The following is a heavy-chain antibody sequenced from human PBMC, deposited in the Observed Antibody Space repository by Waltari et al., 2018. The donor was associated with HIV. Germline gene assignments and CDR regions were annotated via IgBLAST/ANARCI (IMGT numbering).Heavy chain of an antibody. V-gene: IGHV4-39*01. CDR1: GGSIGSSSYY. D-gene: IGHD2-2*01. CDR2: IYYSGST. CDR3: ARRRQLTGAFDI. Sequence: QLQLQESGPGLVKPSETLSLTCTVPGGSIGSSSYYWGWIGQPPGKGLEWIGSIYYSGSTYYNPSLKSRVTISVDTSKNQFSLKLSSVTAADTAVYYCARRRQLTGAFDIWGQGTMVTVSS. J-gene: IGHJ3*02.